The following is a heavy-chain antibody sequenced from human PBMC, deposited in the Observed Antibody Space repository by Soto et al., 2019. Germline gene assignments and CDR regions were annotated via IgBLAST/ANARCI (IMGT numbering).Heavy chain of an antibody. V-gene: IGHV4-34*01. CDR1: GGSFSGYY. CDR3: ARILIVGATVVWYFDY. D-gene: IGHD1-26*01. CDR2: INHSGST. J-gene: IGHJ4*02. Sequence: SETLSLTCAVYGGSFSGYYWGWIRQPPGKGLEWIGEINHSGSTNYNPSLKSRVTISVDTSKNQFSLKLSSVTAADTAVYYCARILIVGATVVWYFDYWGQGTLVTVSS.